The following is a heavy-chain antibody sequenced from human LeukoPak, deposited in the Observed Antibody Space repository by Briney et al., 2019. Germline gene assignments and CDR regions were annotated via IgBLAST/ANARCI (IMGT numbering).Heavy chain of an antibody. CDR3: AKAVAAVAATPCDS. CDR2: ISYDGSNK. D-gene: IGHD6-19*01. Sequence: GGCLRLSCAVSGFTFSSYAIHWVRQAPGKGLEWAAAISYDGSNKHYAESVKGRFTISRDNSKNTVDLQMNSLRAEDTGVYYCAKAVAAVAATPCDSWGQGTLVTVSS. CDR1: GFTFSSYA. J-gene: IGHJ4*02. V-gene: IGHV3-30*18.